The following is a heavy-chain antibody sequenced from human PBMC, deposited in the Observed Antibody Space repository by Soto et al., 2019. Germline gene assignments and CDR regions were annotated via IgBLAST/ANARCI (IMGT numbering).Heavy chain of an antibody. CDR1: GDSVSSTSAA. CDR3: ARIHSSSSSDMDV. D-gene: IGHD6-6*01. Sequence: PAQTLSLSCAISGDSVSSTSAAWNWIMQSPSRGLEWLGRTYYRSKWYYGYAVSVKSRITINPDTSKNQFSLQLNSVTPEDTAVYYCARIHSSSSSDMDVWGQGTTVTVSS. J-gene: IGHJ6*02. V-gene: IGHV6-1*01. CDR2: TYYRSKWYY.